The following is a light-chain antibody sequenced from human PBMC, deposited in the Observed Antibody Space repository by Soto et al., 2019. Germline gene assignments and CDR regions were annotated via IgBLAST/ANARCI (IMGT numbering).Light chain of an antibody. J-gene: IGKJ2*01. V-gene: IGKV3-20*01. CDR1: QRMSSNY. Sequence: PGERATLSCRASQRMSSNYLAWYQQKPGQSPRLLIYETSSRATGIPDRFSGSGSGTDFTLTISGLEPEDSAVYYCQQYGTLPPRYTFGQGTKLEIK. CDR2: ETS. CDR3: QQYGTLPPRYT.